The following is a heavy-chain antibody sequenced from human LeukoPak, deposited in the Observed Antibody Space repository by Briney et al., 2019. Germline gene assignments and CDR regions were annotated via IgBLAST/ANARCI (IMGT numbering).Heavy chain of an antibody. CDR2: IYGSGST. Sequence: SETLSLTCTVSGGSISRYYWSWIRQPPGKGLEWIGYIYGSGSTNYNPSLKSRVTISVDTSKNQFSLKLSSVTAADTAVYYCARVGYSSDFDYWGQGILVTVSS. CDR1: GGSISRYY. CDR3: ARVGYSSDFDY. V-gene: IGHV4-59*08. J-gene: IGHJ4*02. D-gene: IGHD5-18*01.